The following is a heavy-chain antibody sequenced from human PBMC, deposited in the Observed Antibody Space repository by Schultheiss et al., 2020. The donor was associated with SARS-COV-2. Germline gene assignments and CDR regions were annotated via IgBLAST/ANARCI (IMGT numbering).Heavy chain of an antibody. D-gene: IGHD5-12*01. CDR1: EFIFRTQA. CDR3: ARDHEWLRLDY. J-gene: IGHJ4*02. Sequence: GGSLRLSCVVSEFIFRTQAIVWVRQSPGKGLEWVANIKQDGSEKYYVDSVKGRFTISRDNSKNTLYLQMNSLRAEDTAVYYCARDHEWLRLDYWGQGTLVTVSS. CDR2: IKQDGSEK. V-gene: IGHV3-7*01.